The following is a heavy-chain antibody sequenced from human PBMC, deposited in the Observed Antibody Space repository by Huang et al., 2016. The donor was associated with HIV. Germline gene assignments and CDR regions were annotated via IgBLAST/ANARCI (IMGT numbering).Heavy chain of an antibody. J-gene: IGHJ3*02. Sequence: QVQLQQWGAELLKPSETLSLTCAVSGGSFSGHYWTWSRPPPGRGLEGIGEISDSGSTTYNPSRKSRVTISGDTSQSQFSLKLNSVTAADTAIYYCARMFKYDSGGYWGNDAFDIWGQGTMVTVSS. D-gene: IGHD3-22*01. CDR2: ISDSGST. CDR3: ARMFKYDSGGYWGNDAFDI. V-gene: IGHV4-34*02. CDR1: GGSFSGHY.